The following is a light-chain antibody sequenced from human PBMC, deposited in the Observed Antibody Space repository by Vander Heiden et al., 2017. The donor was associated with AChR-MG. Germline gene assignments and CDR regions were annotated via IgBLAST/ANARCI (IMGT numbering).Light chain of an antibody. CDR2: KAS. Sequence: DIQMTQSPSTLSASVGDRVTITCRASQSISSWLAWYQQKPGKAPKLLIYKASSLESGVPSRFSGSGSGTEFTLTISSLQPADFATYYCQQENSYPRTFGQRTKVEIK. CDR3: QQENSYPRT. J-gene: IGKJ1*01. CDR1: QSISSW. V-gene: IGKV1-5*03.